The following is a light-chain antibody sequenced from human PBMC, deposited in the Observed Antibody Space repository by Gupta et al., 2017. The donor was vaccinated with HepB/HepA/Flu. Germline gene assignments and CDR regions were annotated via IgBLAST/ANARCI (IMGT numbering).Light chain of an antibody. V-gene: IGLV7-43*01. J-gene: IGLJ3*02. CDR2: STT. CDR3: QLYSGGAWV. Sequence: PVVSSERPPPVSSAGTVPVTFTSSAGAVTSGYYPNWFQQKPRPAPRALIFSTTNNHPNERPGPPARFSASLTAGKAALTLSGGEAEDEDEYYCQLYSGGAWVFGGGTKLTVL. CDR1: AGAVTSGYY.